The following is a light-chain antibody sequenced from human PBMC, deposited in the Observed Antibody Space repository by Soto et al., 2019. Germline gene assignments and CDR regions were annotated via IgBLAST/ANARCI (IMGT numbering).Light chain of an antibody. CDR3: ATWDGGLNPGGV. J-gene: IGLJ1*01. CDR1: NSNIGKYC. Sequence: QSVLTQPPSVSAAPGQRVTISCSGSNSNIGKYCVSWYQQVPGTAPRLLIYDNNQRPSGIPDRFSGSKSGTSATLGIAGLQTGDEADYYCATWDGGLNPGGVFGTGTKLTVL. V-gene: IGLV1-51*01. CDR2: DNN.